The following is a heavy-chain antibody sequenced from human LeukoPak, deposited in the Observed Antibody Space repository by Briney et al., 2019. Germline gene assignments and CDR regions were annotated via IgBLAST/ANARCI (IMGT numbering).Heavy chain of an antibody. CDR2: IIPIFGTA. CDR1: GGTFSSYA. V-gene: IGHV1-69*13. Sequence: ASVKVSCKASGGTFSSYAISWVRQAPGQGLEWMGGIIPIFGTANYAQKFQGRVTTTADESTSTAYMELSSLRSEDTAVYYCARAESYYYYGMDVWGQGTTVTVSS. CDR3: ARAESYYYYGMDV. J-gene: IGHJ6*02.